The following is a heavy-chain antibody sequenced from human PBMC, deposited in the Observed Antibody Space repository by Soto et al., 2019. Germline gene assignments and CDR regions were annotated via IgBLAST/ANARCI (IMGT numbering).Heavy chain of an antibody. CDR3: AKMRGVIIGYMDV. D-gene: IGHD3-10*01. Sequence: WGSLRLSCAASGFTLSSYAMSWVSQAPGKGLEWVSAISGSGGSTYYADSVKGRFTISRDNSKNTLYLQMNSLRAEDTAVYYCAKMRGVIIGYMDVWGKGTTVTVSS. J-gene: IGHJ6*03. CDR2: ISGSGGST. CDR1: GFTLSSYA. V-gene: IGHV3-23*01.